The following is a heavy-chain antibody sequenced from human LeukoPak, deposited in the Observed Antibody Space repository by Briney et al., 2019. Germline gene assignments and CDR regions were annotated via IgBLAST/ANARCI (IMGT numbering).Heavy chain of an antibody. V-gene: IGHV3-64*01. CDR1: GFTFSSYA. CDR3: ARAPVALGAFDI. D-gene: IGHD2-15*01. Sequence: GGSLRLSCAASGFTFSSYAMHWVRQAPGKGLEYVSAISSNGGSTYYANSVKGRLTISRDNSKNTLYLQMGSLRAEDMAVYYCARAPVALGAFDIWGQGTMVTVSS. J-gene: IGHJ3*02. CDR2: ISSNGGST.